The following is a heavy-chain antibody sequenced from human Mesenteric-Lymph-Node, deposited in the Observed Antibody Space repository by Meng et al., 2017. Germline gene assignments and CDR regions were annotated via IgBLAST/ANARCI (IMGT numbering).Heavy chain of an antibody. CDR3: ARVDSSGYFLDY. CDR2: IYYSGNT. D-gene: IGHD3-22*01. Sequence: QLQLQESGPGLVKPSETLSLTCTVSGGSISSGTYYWGWIRQPPGKGLEWIGSIYYSGNTYYNPSFESRVTISVDTSKNQFSLKLSSVTAADTAAYHCARVDSSGYFLDYWGQGTLVTVSS. J-gene: IGHJ4*01. V-gene: IGHV4-39*01. CDR1: GGSISSGTYY.